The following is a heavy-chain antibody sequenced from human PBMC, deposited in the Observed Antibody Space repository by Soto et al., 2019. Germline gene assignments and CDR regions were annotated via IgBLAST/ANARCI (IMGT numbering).Heavy chain of an antibody. CDR2: INQDGSDK. V-gene: IGHV3-7*01. D-gene: IGHD1-1*01. Sequence: EVQLVESGGGLVQPGGSLRLSCVGSGFTFRSYWMSWVRQAPGKGLEWVANINQDGSDKYYVDSVKGRFTISRDNAENSLYLQMNSLRAEDTAVYYCARVWNDGRIDNWGQGTLVTVSS. CDR3: ARVWNDGRIDN. J-gene: IGHJ4*02. CDR1: GFTFRSYW.